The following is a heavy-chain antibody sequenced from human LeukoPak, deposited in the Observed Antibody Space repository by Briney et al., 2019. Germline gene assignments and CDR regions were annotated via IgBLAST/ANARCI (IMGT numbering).Heavy chain of an antibody. CDR1: GFTFSNYA. V-gene: IGHV3-23*01. CDR2: ISDSSGTT. D-gene: IGHD3-22*01. J-gene: IGHJ4*02. Sequence: GGSLRLSCVASGFTFSNYAMSWVRQAPGKGLEWVSGISDSSGTTYYADSVKGRFTMSRDNSENTLYLQMNSLRAEDTAVYYCAKNFGQNYYDSSGFDYWGQGTLVTISS. CDR3: AKNFGQNYYDSSGFDY.